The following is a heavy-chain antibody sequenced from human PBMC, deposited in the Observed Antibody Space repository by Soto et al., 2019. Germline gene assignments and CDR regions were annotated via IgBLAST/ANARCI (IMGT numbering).Heavy chain of an antibody. J-gene: IGHJ4*02. CDR2: INDSGGNT. CDR1: GFTFSTFG. V-gene: IGHV3-23*01. Sequence: GGSLRLSCAACGFTFSTFGMNWVRQAPGKGLEWVSLINDSGGNTFYADSVKGRFTISRDNSKNTLYLQMNSLRVEDTAVYYCAKAARPTTLYNFDFWGQGTLVTVSS. CDR3: AKAARPTTLYNFDF. D-gene: IGHD1-7*01.